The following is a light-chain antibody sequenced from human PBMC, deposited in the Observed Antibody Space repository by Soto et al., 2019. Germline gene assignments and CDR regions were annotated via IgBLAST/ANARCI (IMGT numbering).Light chain of an antibody. CDR1: SSDVGSYNL. Sequence: QSALTQPASVSGSPGQSITISCTGTSSDVGSYNLVSWYQQHPGKAPKLMIYEGSKRPSGVSNRFSGSKSGNTASLTISGLQAEDEADSYCCSYVGSSTYVFGTGTNVTVL. CDR3: CSYVGSSTYV. V-gene: IGLV2-23*01. CDR2: EGS. J-gene: IGLJ1*01.